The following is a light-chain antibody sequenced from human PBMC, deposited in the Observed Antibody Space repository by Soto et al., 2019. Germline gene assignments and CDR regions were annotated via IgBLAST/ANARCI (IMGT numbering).Light chain of an antibody. CDR2: AAS. CDR1: QSLRTY. J-gene: IGKJ5*01. Sequence: DIQLTPSPSFLSASVVDRVTLTCRASQSLRTYFNWFQQTPGKAPNLLIYAASSLQSGPPSRFSSGGSGTVFTITINSLPPEVFVYYYCQQSNTIPPTFGQGTRLEIK. CDR3: QQSNTIPPT. V-gene: IGKV1-39*01.